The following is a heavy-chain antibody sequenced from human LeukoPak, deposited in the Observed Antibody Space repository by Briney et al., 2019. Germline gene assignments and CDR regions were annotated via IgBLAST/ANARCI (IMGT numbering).Heavy chain of an antibody. Sequence: GGSLRLSCAASGFTFSSYDMHWVRQAPGKGLEGVSAIGTAGDPYYPGSVKGRFTISRENTKNSLYLQMNSLRAGDTAVYYCARGDSRGSITMVRGVIINSVGMDVWGKGTTVTVSS. CDR1: GFTFSSYD. V-gene: IGHV3-13*05. CDR3: ARGDSRGSITMVRGVIINSVGMDV. CDR2: IGTAGDP. D-gene: IGHD3-10*01. J-gene: IGHJ6*04.